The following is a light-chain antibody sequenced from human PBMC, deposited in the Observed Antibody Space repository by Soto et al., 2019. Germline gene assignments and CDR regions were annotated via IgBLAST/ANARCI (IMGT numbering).Light chain of an antibody. V-gene: IGKV3-20*01. CDR1: QSLSRNHLGWY. J-gene: IGKJ5*01. CDR3: QQYGITHPIT. Sequence: EIVLTQSPGTLSLSPGERATLSCRASQSLSRNHLGWYLAWYQQNPGQTPRLLIYGTSYRATGIPDRFSGVGSGTDYTHTISRLKPEDFAVYYCQQYGITHPITFGQRRRLKIK. CDR2: GTS.